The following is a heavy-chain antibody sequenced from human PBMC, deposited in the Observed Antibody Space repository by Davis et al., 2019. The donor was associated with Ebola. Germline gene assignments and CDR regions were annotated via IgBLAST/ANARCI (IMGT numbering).Heavy chain of an antibody. V-gene: IGHV3-11*01. D-gene: IGHD5-24*01. CDR3: ARVAGAWLQLHYFNS. CDR2: IGTSVGSV. Sequence: PGRSLRLSCTASGFAFSDYFLTWIRQAPGKGLEWISYIGTSVGSVYYEDSVRGRFTMSRDNAKNSLYLQMNSLRAEDTAVYYCARVAGAWLQLHYFNSWGQGTLVSVSS. CDR1: GFAFSDYF. J-gene: IGHJ4*02.